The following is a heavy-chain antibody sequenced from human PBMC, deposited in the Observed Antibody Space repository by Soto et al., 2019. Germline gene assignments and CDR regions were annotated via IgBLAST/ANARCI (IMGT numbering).Heavy chain of an antibody. J-gene: IGHJ4*02. D-gene: IGHD5-18*01. V-gene: IGHV4-30-2*01. Sequence: SETLSLTCAVSGGSISSGGYSWSWIRQPPGKGLEWIGYIYHSGSTYYKPSLKSRVTISVDRSKNQFYLKPSYVTAADTAEYYCSRGRGDTAMPWHYWGQGTLVTVSS. CDR2: IYHSGST. CDR1: GGSISSGGYS. CDR3: SRGRGDTAMPWHY.